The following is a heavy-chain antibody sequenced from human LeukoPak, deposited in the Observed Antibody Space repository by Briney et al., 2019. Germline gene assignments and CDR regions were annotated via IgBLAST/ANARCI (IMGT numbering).Heavy chain of an antibody. CDR3: ARSISYGPRAQSGDY. V-gene: IGHV3-21*01. J-gene: IGHJ4*02. CDR2: ISSSSSYI. CDR1: GFTFSSYS. D-gene: IGHD4-17*01. Sequence: PGGSLRLSCAASGFTFSSYSMNWVRQAPGKGLEWVSSISSSSSYIYYADSVKGRFTISRDNAKNSLYLQMNSLRAEDTAVYYCARSISYGPRAQSGDYWGQGTLVTVSS.